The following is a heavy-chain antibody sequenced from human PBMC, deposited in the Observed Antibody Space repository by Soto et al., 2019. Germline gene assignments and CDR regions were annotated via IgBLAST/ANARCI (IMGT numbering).Heavy chain of an antibody. J-gene: IGHJ4*02. CDR3: ARDQPTVPAAFDY. CDR2: IYHSGST. D-gene: IGHD2-2*01. V-gene: IGHV4-38-2*02. Sequence: SETLSLTCTVSGYSISSGYYWGWIRQPPGKGLEWIGSIYHSGSTYYNPSLKSRVTISVDTSKNQFSLKLSCVTAADTAVYYCARDQPTVPAAFDYWGQVTLVTVSS. CDR1: GYSISSGYY.